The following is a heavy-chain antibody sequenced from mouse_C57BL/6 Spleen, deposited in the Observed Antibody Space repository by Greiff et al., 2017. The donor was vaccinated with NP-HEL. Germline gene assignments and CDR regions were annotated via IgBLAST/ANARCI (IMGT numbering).Heavy chain of an antibody. CDR1: GFTFSSYA. J-gene: IGHJ2*01. Sequence: EVKLMESGGGLVKPGGSLKLSCAASGFTFSSYAMSWVRQTPEKRLEWVATISDGGSYTYYPDNVKGRFTISRDNAKNNLYLQMSHLKSEDTAMYYCARDRRQLRRYYFDYWGQGTTLTVSS. CDR3: ARDRRQLRRYYFDY. V-gene: IGHV5-4*01. CDR2: ISDGGSYT. D-gene: IGHD3-2*02.